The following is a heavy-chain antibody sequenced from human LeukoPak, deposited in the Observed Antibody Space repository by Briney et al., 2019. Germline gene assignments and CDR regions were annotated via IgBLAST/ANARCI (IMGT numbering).Heavy chain of an antibody. CDR1: GFTFSSYW. Sequence: GGSLRLSCAASGFTFSSYWMSWVRQAPGKGLEWVSGISGSGGSTYYADSVKGRFTISRDNSKNTLYLQMNSLRAEDTAVYYCAKAAESGYSSGWYYFDYWGQGTLVTVSS. D-gene: IGHD6-19*01. CDR3: AKAAESGYSSGWYYFDY. CDR2: ISGSGGST. V-gene: IGHV3-23*01. J-gene: IGHJ4*02.